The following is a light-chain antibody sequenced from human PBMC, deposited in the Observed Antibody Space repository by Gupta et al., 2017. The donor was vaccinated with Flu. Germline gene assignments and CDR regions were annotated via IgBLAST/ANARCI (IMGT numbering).Light chain of an antibody. CDR1: QGISNY. CDR3: QQLNSYPWT. CDR2: AAS. Sequence: DIHLTQSPSFLSASLGDRVTITCRASQGISNYLAWYQQKPGKAPKLLIYAASTLQSGVPSRFRGSGSGTEFTLTISSLQPEDFASYYCQQLNSYPWTFGQGTKVEIK. V-gene: IGKV1-9*01. J-gene: IGKJ1*01.